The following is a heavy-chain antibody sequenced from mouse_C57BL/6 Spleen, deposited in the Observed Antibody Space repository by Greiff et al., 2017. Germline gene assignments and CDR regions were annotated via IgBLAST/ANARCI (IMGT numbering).Heavy chain of an antibody. CDR1: GFSFTSYG. CDR3: GRKSLRLQLTGHYAMDY. Sequence: QVTLQESGPGLVQPSQSLSITCTVSGFSFTSYGVHWVRQSPGKGLEWLGVIWSGGSTDYNAAFISRLSISKDNSKSQVFYKMNSLQADDTALYYCGRKSLRLQLTGHYAMDYGGPGTSVTVAS. D-gene: IGHD4-1*01. V-gene: IGHV2-2*01. CDR2: IWSGGST. J-gene: IGHJ4*01.